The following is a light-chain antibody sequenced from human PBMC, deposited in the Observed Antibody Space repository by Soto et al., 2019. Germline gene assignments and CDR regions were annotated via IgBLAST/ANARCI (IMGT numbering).Light chain of an antibody. CDR2: DDD. J-gene: IGLJ1*01. Sequence: QSVLTQPASASGTPGQRVTISCSGGSSNIGINPVAWYQQLPGTAPKLLIYDDDKRPSGIPDRFSGSKSGTSATLGITGFQTGDEADHYCGSWDSSLSAYVFGTGTKVTVL. V-gene: IGLV1-51*01. CDR3: GSWDSSLSAYV. CDR1: SSNIGINP.